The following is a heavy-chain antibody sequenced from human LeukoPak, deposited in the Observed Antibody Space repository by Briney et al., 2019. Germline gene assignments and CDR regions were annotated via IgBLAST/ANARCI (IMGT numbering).Heavy chain of an antibody. J-gene: IGHJ6*02. V-gene: IGHV3-7*03. CDR3: ARDGRDIVVGSDFGMDV. CDR1: GFTFSSYW. D-gene: IGHD2-2*01. Sequence: GGSLRLSCAASGFTFSSYWMNWARQAPGKGLEWVASINHNGNVNYYVDSVKGRFTISRDNAKNSLYLQMSNLRAEDTAVYYCARDGRDIVVGSDFGMDVWGQGTTVTVSS. CDR2: INHNGNVN.